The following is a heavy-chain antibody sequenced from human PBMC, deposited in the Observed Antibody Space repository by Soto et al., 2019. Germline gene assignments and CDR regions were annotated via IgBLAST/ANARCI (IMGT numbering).Heavy chain of an antibody. CDR1: GGSISSGGYY. V-gene: IGHV4-31*03. CDR3: ARSPEATVTAFDY. CDR2: IFYSGST. J-gene: IGHJ4*02. Sequence: QVQLQESGPGLVKPSQTLSLTCTVSGGSISSGGYYWSWIRQHPGKGLEWFGYIFYSGSTYYNPCLKSRVTIPVDTSKNQFSLKLSSVTAADTAVYYCARSPEATVTAFDYWGQGTLVTVSS. D-gene: IGHD4-17*01.